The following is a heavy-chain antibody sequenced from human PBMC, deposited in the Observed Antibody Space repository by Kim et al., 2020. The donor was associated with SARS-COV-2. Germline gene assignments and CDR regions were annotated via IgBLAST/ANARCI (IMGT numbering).Heavy chain of an antibody. CDR2: IYYSGST. D-gene: IGHD3-22*01. J-gene: IGHJ5*02. CDR1: GGSISSGGYY. CDR3: ARVITMIVVVTPKYNWFDP. V-gene: IGHV4-31*03. Sequence: SETLSLTCTVSGGSISSGGYYWSWIRQHPGKGLEWIGYIYYSGSTYYNPSLKSRVTISVDTSKNQFSLKLSSVTAADTAVYYCARVITMIVVVTPKYNWFDPWGQGILVTVSS.